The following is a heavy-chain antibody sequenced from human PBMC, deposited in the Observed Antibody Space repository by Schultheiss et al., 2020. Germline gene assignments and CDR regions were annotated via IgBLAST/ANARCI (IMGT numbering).Heavy chain of an antibody. D-gene: IGHD2-15*01. CDR2: IYYSGST. V-gene: IGHV4-59*08. CDR3: AILVVPNWFDP. J-gene: IGHJ5*02. Sequence: SETLSLTCTVSGGSISSYYWSWIRQPPGKGLEWIGYIYYSGSTNYNPSLKSQVTISVDTSKNQFSLKLSSVTAADTAVYYCAILVVPNWFDPWGQGTLVTVSS. CDR1: GGSISSYY.